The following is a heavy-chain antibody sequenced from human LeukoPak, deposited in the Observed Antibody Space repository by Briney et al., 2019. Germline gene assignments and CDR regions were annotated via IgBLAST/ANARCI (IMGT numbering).Heavy chain of an antibody. D-gene: IGHD1-26*01. V-gene: IGHV3-23*01. CDR2: ISGSGGST. J-gene: IGHJ4*02. CDR1: GFTFSSYA. Sequence: GGSLRLSCAASGFTFSSYAMSWVRQAPGKGLEWVSAISGSGGSTYYADSVKGRFTISRDNSKNTLYLQMNSLRAEDTAVYYCARKLRGSYYFDYWGQGTLVTVSS. CDR3: ARKLRGSYYFDY.